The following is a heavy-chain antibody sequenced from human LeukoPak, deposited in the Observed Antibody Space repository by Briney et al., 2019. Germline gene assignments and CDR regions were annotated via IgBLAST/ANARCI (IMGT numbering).Heavy chain of an antibody. J-gene: IGHJ4*02. CDR1: GSGGSISNYY. CDR3: ARDSRSSGWYVFDH. D-gene: IGHD6-19*01. CDR2: IYYSGST. Sequence: PSETLSLTCTVSGSGGSISNYYWSWIRQPPGKGLEWIGYIYYSGSTNHYPSLKSRVTMSVDTSKNQLSLKLSSVTAADTAVYYCARDSRSSGWYVFDHWGRGTLVTVSS. V-gene: IGHV4-59*01.